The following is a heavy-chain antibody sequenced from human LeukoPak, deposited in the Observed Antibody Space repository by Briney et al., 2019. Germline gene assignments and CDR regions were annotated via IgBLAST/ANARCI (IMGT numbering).Heavy chain of an antibody. CDR1: GFTVSSNY. CDR2: IYSGGST. D-gene: IGHD5-12*01. Sequence: GGSLRLSCAASGFTVSSNYMSWVRQAPGKGLEWVSVIYSGGSTYYTDSVKGGFTIYRDNSKNTVYLQMNSLRAEDTAVYYCARASGYDSSYYYGMDVWGQGTTVTVSS. J-gene: IGHJ6*02. V-gene: IGHV3-66*01. CDR3: ARASGYDSSYYYGMDV.